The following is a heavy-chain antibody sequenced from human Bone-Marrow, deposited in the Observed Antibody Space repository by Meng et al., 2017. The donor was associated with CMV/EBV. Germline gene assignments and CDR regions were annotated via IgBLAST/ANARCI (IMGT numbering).Heavy chain of an antibody. CDR1: GITVSSNY. Sequence: GESLKISCAASGITVSSNYMSWVRQAPGKGLEWVANIKLDGSEKYSVDSVKGRFTVSRDNAKNSLDLQMNSLRAEDTAVYYCARDLYCSSISCYTGDYFDYWGRGTLVTFSS. J-gene: IGHJ4*02. D-gene: IGHD2-2*01. V-gene: IGHV3-7*01. CDR3: ARDLYCSSISCYTGDYFDY. CDR2: IKLDGSEK.